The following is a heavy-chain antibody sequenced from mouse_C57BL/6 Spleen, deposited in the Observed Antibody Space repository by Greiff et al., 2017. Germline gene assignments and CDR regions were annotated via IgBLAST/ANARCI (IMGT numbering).Heavy chain of an antibody. J-gene: IGHJ3*01. CDR1: GYTFTSYW. Sequence: QVQLKQPGAELVKPGASVKLSCKASGYTFTSYWMHWVKQRPGQGLEWIGMIHPNSGSTNYNEKFKSKATLTVDKSSSTAYMQLSSLTSEDSAVYYCARIFTDGWFAYWGQGTLVTVSA. D-gene: IGHD2-3*01. V-gene: IGHV1-64*01. CDR2: IHPNSGST. CDR3: ARIFTDGWFAY.